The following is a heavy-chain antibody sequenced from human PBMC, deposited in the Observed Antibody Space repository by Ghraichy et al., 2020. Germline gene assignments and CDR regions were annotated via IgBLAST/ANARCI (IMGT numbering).Heavy chain of an antibody. Sequence: GGSLRLSCAGSGFTFSNYEMNWVRQAPGKGLEWVSYIGGSGGPIYYADSVKGRFTISRDNAKNSLYLQMNSLRAEDTAVYYCARGAHCSGGRCYGAFDIWGQGTILTVSS. D-gene: IGHD2-15*01. J-gene: IGHJ3*02. V-gene: IGHV3-48*03. CDR3: ARGAHCSGGRCYGAFDI. CDR2: IGGSGGPI. CDR1: GFTFSNYE.